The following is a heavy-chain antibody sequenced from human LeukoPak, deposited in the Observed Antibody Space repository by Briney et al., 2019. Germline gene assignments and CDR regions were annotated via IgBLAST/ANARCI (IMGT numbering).Heavy chain of an antibody. Sequence: ASVKVSCKASGYTFTDYFIHWVRQAPGQGLELIGYIDPNTGGTHFAKSFQGGVTMTRDTYLNTVYMEVNSLTSDDTAVYYCAREKQFSGYDMDAWGQGTTVTVSS. CDR1: GYTFTDYF. J-gene: IGHJ6*01. D-gene: IGHD5-12*01. CDR3: AREKQFSGYDMDA. V-gene: IGHV1-2*02. CDR2: IDPNTGGT.